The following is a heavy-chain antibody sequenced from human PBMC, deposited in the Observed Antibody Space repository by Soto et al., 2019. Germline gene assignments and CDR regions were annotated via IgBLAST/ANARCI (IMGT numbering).Heavy chain of an antibody. Sequence: GESLKISCKGSGYSFTSYWIGWVRQMPGKGLEWMGIIYPGDSDTRYSPSFQGQVTISADKSISTAYLQWSSLKASDTAMYYCARFLYCSRTSCYTVIDYWGQGTLVTVSS. CDR1: GYSFTSYW. CDR2: IYPGDSDT. J-gene: IGHJ4*02. V-gene: IGHV5-51*01. D-gene: IGHD2-2*02. CDR3: ARFLYCSRTSCYTVIDY.